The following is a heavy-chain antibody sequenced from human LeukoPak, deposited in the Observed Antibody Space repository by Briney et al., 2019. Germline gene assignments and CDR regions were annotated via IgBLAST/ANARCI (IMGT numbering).Heavy chain of an antibody. CDR2: ISYDGQHK. V-gene: IGHV3-30*18. Sequence: PGRSLRLSCAASGFTFRRFGMYWVRQTPGKGLAWVALISYDGQHKYYADSVRGRFTISRDFSKDTLYLQMNSLRPEDTGVYYCAKGRNPQWLYDAFHVCGQGTMVTVSS. J-gene: IGHJ3*01. CDR1: GFTFRRFG. CDR3: AKGRNPQWLYDAFHV. D-gene: IGHD6-19*01.